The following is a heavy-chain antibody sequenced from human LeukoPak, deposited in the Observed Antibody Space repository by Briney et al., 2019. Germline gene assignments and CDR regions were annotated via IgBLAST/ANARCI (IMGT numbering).Heavy chain of an antibody. CDR3: ARETDRLGFDH. J-gene: IGHJ4*02. D-gene: IGHD6-19*01. Sequence: ASVKVSCKASGYTFRSYDINWVRQAAGQGLEWMGYMNPNNGNTVYAQKFQGRVTMTRDTSISTAYMEVSSLRSEDTAVYYCARETDRLGFDHWGQGTLVTVSS. CDR1: GYTFRSYD. CDR2: MNPNNGNT. V-gene: IGHV1-8*01.